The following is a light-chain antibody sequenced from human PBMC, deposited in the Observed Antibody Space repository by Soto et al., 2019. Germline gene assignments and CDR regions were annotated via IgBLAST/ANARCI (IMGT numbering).Light chain of an antibody. J-gene: IGKJ5*01. CDR1: QSLVYSDGNTY. CDR2: KVS. V-gene: IGKV2-30*01. Sequence: DVVMTQSPLSLPGTLGQPASISCRSRQSLVYSDGNTYLNWFQQRPGQSPRRLIYKVSNRDSGDPDSVSGSYSGTDFTLKISRVESEGVGFYCCMQGTHFLTFCQGTRLEIK. CDR3: MQGTHFLT.